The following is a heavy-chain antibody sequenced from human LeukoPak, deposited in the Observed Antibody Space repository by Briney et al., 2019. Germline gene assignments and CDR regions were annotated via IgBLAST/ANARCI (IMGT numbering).Heavy chain of an antibody. CDR2: ISAYNGNT. D-gene: IGHD3-3*01. J-gene: IGHJ6*03. Sequence: ASVKVSCKASGYTFTSYGISWLRQAPGQGLEWMGWISAYNGNTNYAQKLQGRVTMTTDTSTSTAYMELRSLRSDDTAVYYCARDHHYDFWSGYSYYYMDVWGKGTTVTVSS. CDR3: ARDHHYDFWSGYSYYYMDV. CDR1: GYTFTSYG. V-gene: IGHV1-18*01.